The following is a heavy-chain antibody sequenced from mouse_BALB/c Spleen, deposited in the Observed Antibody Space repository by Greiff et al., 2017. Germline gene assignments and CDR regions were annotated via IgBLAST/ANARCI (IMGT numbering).Heavy chain of an antibody. Sequence: QVQLKESGPELVRPGVSVKISCKGSSYTFTDYAMHWVKQSHAKSLEWIGVISTYYGNTNYNQKFKGKATMTVDKSSSTAYMELARLTSEDSAVYYCARSGYGNYPAYAMDYWGQGTSVTVSS. CDR1: SYTFTDYA. CDR2: ISTYYGNT. D-gene: IGHD2-1*01. CDR3: ARSGYGNYPAYAMDY. V-gene: IGHV1-67*01. J-gene: IGHJ4*01.